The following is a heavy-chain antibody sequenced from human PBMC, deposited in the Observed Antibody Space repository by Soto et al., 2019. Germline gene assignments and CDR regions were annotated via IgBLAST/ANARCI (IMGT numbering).Heavy chain of an antibody. Sequence: GASVKVSCKASGCSFTSYGFNWVRQAPGQGLEWMGWISANSGNTNYAQNLQGRVTMTTDTSTSTAYMELRSLTSDDTAVYYCARASASNWNYVSSSSWGQGTLVTVSS. CDR3: ARASASNWNYVSSSS. J-gene: IGHJ4*02. CDR2: ISANSGNT. CDR1: GCSFTSYG. V-gene: IGHV1-18*04. D-gene: IGHD1-7*01.